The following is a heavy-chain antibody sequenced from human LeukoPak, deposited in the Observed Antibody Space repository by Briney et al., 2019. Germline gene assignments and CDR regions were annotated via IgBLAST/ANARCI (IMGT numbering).Heavy chain of an antibody. V-gene: IGHV1-24*01. Sequence: ASVKVSCKVSGYTLTELSMHWVRQAPGKGLEWMGGFDPEDGETIYAQKFQGRVTMTEDTSTDTAYVELSSLRSEDTAVYYCGTVGFHILVVTAIPDAFDIWGQGTMVTVSS. CDR1: GYTLTELS. CDR3: GTVGFHILVVTAIPDAFDI. D-gene: IGHD2-21*02. J-gene: IGHJ3*02. CDR2: FDPEDGET.